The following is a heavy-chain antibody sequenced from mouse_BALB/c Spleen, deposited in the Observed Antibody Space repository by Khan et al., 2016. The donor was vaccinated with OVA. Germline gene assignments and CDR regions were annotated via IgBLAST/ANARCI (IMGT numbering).Heavy chain of an antibody. CDR1: GYSLTRYG. Sequence: VQLKQSGPGLVAPSQSLSITCTVYGYSLTRYGVHWVRQPPGKGLEWLGLIWAGGSTNYNWALMSRLSISIDNSKSLVFLIMNSLQTDDTALYSCARSKYLAKYWGQGTTLTGSS. CDR3: ARSKYLAKY. V-gene: IGHV2-9*02. J-gene: IGHJ2*01. CDR2: IWAGGST.